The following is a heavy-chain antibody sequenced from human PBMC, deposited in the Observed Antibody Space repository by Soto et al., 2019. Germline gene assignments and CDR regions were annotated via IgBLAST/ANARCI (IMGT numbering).Heavy chain of an antibody. Sequence: EVQLVESGGGLVQPGGSLRLSCAASGFKFDDYAMHWVRQAPGKGLEWVSGISWNSGRINYAASVKGRFTISRDNANDSLFLQMHSLRPEDMALYYRAQGRSVLPTAVLFDKWGQGTLVTVSS. J-gene: IGHJ4*02. CDR1: GFKFDDYA. D-gene: IGHD2-2*01. V-gene: IGHV3-9*03. CDR3: AQGRSVLPTAVLFDK. CDR2: ISWNSGRI.